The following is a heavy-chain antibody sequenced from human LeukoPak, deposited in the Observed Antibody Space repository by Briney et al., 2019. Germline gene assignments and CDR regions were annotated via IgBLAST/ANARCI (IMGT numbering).Heavy chain of an antibody. Sequence: GRSLRLSCAASGFTFSSYGMHWVRQAPGKGLEWVALIWYDGSNEDYADSGKGRFTISRDNSKNTLYLQMNSLRAEDTAVYYCATLGYCSGGSCYPPTWYYGMDVWGQGTTVTVSS. D-gene: IGHD2-15*01. CDR2: IWYDGSNE. CDR3: ATLGYCSGGSCYPPTWYYGMDV. V-gene: IGHV3-33*01. CDR1: GFTFSSYG. J-gene: IGHJ6*02.